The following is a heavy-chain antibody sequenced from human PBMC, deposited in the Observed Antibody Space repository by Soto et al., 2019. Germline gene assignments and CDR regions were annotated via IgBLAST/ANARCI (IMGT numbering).Heavy chain of an antibody. J-gene: IGHJ6*03. V-gene: IGHV1-8*02. CDR1: GYTFTSYG. D-gene: IGHD6-13*01. CDR3: ARSQQLTPYYYYYYMDV. Sequence: ASVKSCKASGYTFTSYGISWVRQATGQGLEWMGWMNPNSGNTGYAQKFQGRVTMTRNTSISTAYMELSSLRSEDTAVYYCARSQQLTPYYYYYYMDVWGKGTTVTVSS. CDR2: MNPNSGNT.